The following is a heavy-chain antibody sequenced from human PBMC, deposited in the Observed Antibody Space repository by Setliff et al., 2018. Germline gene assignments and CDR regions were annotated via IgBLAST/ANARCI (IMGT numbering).Heavy chain of an antibody. CDR2: INPSGGST. Sequence: ASVKVSCKASGYTFTSYYMHWVRQAPGQGLEWMGIINPSGGSTSYAQKFQGRVTMTRDTSTSTVYMELSSLRSEDTAVYYCARDREQWLVPSYYYYYYGMDVWGQGTTVTVSS. D-gene: IGHD6-19*01. CDR3: ARDREQWLVPSYYYYYYGMDV. V-gene: IGHV1-46*01. J-gene: IGHJ6*02. CDR1: GYTFTSYY.